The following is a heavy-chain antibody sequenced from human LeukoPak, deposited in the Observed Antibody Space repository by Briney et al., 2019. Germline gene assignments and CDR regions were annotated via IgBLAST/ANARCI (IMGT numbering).Heavy chain of an antibody. CDR3: ARLAGSSSSDY. Sequence: SETLSLTCTVSGGSISTGYWSWIRQPPGKGLEWIGYIYSSGSTNYNPSLKSRVTISVDTSKNQFSLKLNSVTAADTAVYYCARLAGSSSSDYWGQGTLVTVSS. V-gene: IGHV4-4*09. J-gene: IGHJ4*02. CDR2: IYSSGST. CDR1: GGSISTGY. D-gene: IGHD6-6*01.